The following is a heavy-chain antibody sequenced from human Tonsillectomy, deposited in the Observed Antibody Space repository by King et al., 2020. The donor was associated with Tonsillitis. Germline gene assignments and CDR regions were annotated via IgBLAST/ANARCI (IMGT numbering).Heavy chain of an antibody. CDR1: GFTFSSYG. CDR2: ISYDGSNK. J-gene: IGHJ4*02. Sequence: QLVQSGGGVVQPGRSLRLSCAASGFTFSSYGMHWVRQAPGKGLEWVAVISYDGSNKYYADSVKGRFTISRDNSKNTLYLQMNSLRAEDTAVYYCAKDPKGFSSGPEGEYWGQGTLVTVSS. D-gene: IGHD6-19*01. CDR3: AKDPKGFSSGPEGEY. V-gene: IGHV3-30*18.